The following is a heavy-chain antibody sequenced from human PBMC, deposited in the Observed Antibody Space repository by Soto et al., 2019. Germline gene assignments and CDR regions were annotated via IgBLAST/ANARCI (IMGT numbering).Heavy chain of an antibody. V-gene: IGHV1-2*02. CDR2: INPNSGGT. D-gene: IGHD2-2*01. J-gene: IGHJ3*02. CDR3: ARSGLGCSSGPALGAFDI. Sequence: ASVKVSCKASGYTFTGYYMHWVRQAPGQGLEWMGWINPNSGGTNYAQKFQGRVTMTRDTSISTAYMELSRLRSDDTAVYYCARSGLGCSSGPALGAFDIWGQGTLVTVSS. CDR1: GYTFTGYY.